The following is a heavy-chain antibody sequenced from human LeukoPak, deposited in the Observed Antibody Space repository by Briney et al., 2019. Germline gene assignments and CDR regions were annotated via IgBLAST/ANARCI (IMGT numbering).Heavy chain of an antibody. CDR2: ISVSGGST. Sequence: GGSLRLSCAASGFTFSIYAMSWVRQAPGKGLEWVSTISVSGGSTYYADSVKGRFTISRDNSKNTLYLQMNSLRAEDTAVYYCAKPSTITPPHYFDYWGQGTLVTVSS. CDR3: AKPSTITPPHYFDY. D-gene: IGHD1-14*01. V-gene: IGHV3-23*01. J-gene: IGHJ4*02. CDR1: GFTFSIYA.